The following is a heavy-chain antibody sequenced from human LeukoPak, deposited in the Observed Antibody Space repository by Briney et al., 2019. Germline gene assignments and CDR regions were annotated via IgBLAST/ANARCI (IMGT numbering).Heavy chain of an antibody. CDR2: IYSGGST. J-gene: IGHJ3*02. CDR3: ARSSHYDILTGYSEEDAFDI. D-gene: IGHD3-9*01. Sequence: PGGSLRLSCAASGFTVSSNYMSWVRQAPGKGLEWVSVIYSGGSTDYADSVKGRFTISRDNSKNTLYLQMNSLRVEDTAVCYCARSSHYDILTGYSEEDAFDIWGQGTMVTVSS. V-gene: IGHV3-53*01. CDR1: GFTVSSNY.